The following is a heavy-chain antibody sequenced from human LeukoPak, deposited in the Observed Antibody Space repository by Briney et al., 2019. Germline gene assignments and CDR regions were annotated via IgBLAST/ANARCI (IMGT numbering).Heavy chain of an antibody. V-gene: IGHV4-34*01. CDR3: ARHVGTTVTTSFDY. D-gene: IGHD4-17*01. CDR1: GGSFSGYY. J-gene: IGHJ4*02. Sequence: PSETLSLTCAVYGGSFSGYYWSWIRQPPGKGLEWIGSIYYSGSTYYNPSLKSRVTISVDTSKNQFSLKLSSVTAADTAVYYCARHVGTTVTTSFDYWGQGTLVTVSS. CDR2: IYYSGST.